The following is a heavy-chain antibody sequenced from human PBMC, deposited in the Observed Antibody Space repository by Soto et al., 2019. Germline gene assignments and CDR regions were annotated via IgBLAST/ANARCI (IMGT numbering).Heavy chain of an antibody. Sequence: VKVSCKASGYTFTSYGISWVRQAPGQGLEWMGWISAYNGNTNYAQKLQGRVTMTTDTSTSTAYMELRSLRSDDTAVYYCARDPIYGGNSGAFDIWGQGTMVTVSS. V-gene: IGHV1-18*01. CDR2: ISAYNGNT. D-gene: IGHD4-17*01. J-gene: IGHJ3*02. CDR1: GYTFTSYG. CDR3: ARDPIYGGNSGAFDI.